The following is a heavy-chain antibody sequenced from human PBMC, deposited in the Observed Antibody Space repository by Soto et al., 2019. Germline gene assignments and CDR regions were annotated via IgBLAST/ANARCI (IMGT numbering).Heavy chain of an antibody. CDR1: GGTFSSYT. CDR2: IIPILGIA. Sequence: SVKVSCKASGGTFSSYTVSWVRQAPGQGLEWMGRIIPILGIANYAQKFQGRVTITADKSTSTAYMELSSLRSEDTAVYYCARENERADYGDYVYDYWGQGTLLTVSS. CDR3: ARENERADYGDYVYDY. J-gene: IGHJ4*02. D-gene: IGHD4-17*01. V-gene: IGHV1-69*04.